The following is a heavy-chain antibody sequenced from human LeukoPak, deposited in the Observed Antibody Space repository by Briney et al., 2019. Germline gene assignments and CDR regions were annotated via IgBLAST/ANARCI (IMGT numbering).Heavy chain of an antibody. CDR3: ARLRYYYGSGREVDY. CDR2: IYYSGST. Sequence: SETLSLTCTVSGGSISSYYWSWIRQPPGKGLEWIGYIYYSGSTNYNPSLKSRVTISVDTSKNQFSLKLSSVTAADTAVYYCARLRYYYGSGREVDYWGQGTLVTVSS. J-gene: IGHJ4*02. V-gene: IGHV4-59*08. D-gene: IGHD3-10*01. CDR1: GGSISSYY.